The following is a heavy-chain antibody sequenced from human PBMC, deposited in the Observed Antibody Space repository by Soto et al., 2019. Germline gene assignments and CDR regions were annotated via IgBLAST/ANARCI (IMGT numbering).Heavy chain of an antibody. D-gene: IGHD2-21*02. CDR3: ARDDATYCGGDCYRYFYYGMDV. Sequence: VKVSCKASGGTFSNHAISWVRQAPGQGLELVGGIIPMFPTADYAQRFQGRVTITADDSTTTVYMELSGLRSEDTAMYCCARDDATYCGGDCYRYFYYGMDVWGQGTTVTVSS. CDR1: GGTFSNHA. J-gene: IGHJ6*02. V-gene: IGHV1-69*01. CDR2: IIPMFPTA.